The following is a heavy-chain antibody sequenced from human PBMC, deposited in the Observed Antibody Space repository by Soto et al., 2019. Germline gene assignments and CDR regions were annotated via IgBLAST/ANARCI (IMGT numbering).Heavy chain of an antibody. CDR1: GYTFTSYG. CDR2: ISAYNGNP. Sequence: QVQLVQSGAEVKKPGASVKVSCKASGYTFTSYGISWVRQAPGQGLEWMGWISAYNGNPNNAQELQGRVTMTTEPATSTAYMELRSLRSDDTAVYYCARVTWGFLEWLSNWYFDLWGRGTLVTVSS. J-gene: IGHJ2*01. V-gene: IGHV1-18*01. D-gene: IGHD3-3*01. CDR3: ARVTWGFLEWLSNWYFDL.